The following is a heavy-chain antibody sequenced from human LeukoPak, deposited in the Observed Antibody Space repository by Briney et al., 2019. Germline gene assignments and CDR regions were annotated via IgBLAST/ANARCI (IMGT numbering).Heavy chain of an antibody. Sequence: GGSLRLSCAASGFTFSSYAMHWVRQAPGKGLEWVAVIWYDGSNKYYADSVKGRFTISRDNSKNTLYLQMNSLRAEDTAVYYCARGYGVRGVIITPGYWGQGTLVTVSS. CDR3: ARGYGVRGVIITPGY. CDR1: GFTFSSYA. CDR2: IWYDGSNK. D-gene: IGHD3-10*01. J-gene: IGHJ4*02. V-gene: IGHV3-33*08.